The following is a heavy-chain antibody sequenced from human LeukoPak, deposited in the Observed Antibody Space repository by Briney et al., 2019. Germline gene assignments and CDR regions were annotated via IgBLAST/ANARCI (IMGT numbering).Heavy chain of an antibody. CDR2: ISSSSSYI. J-gene: IGHJ5*02. Sequence: GGSLRLSCAASGFTFSSYSMNWVRQAPGKGLEWVSSISSSSSYIYYADSVKGRFTISRDNAKNSLYLQMNSLRAEDTAVYYCARGAPPPGIAVAGTWFDPWGQGTLVTVSS. CDR1: GFTFSSYS. D-gene: IGHD6-19*01. CDR3: ARGAPPPGIAVAGTWFDP. V-gene: IGHV3-21*01.